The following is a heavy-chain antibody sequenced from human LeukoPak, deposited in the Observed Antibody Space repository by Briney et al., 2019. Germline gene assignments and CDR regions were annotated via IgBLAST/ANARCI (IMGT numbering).Heavy chain of an antibody. CDR3: ARSSTVRKAFDI. D-gene: IGHD4-17*01. J-gene: IGHJ3*02. CDR1: GFTFSSYS. Sequence: GGSLRLSCAASGFTFSSYSMNWVRQAPGKGLEWVSSISSSSSYIYYADSVKGRFTISRDNAKNSLYLQMNSLRAKDTAVYYCARSSTVRKAFDIWGQGTMVTVSS. CDR2: ISSSSSYI. V-gene: IGHV3-21*01.